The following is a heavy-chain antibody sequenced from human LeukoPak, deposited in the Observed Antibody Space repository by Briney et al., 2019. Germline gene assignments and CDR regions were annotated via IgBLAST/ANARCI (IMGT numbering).Heavy chain of an antibody. V-gene: IGHV4-30-2*01. J-gene: IGHJ4*02. D-gene: IGHD2-2*01. CDR2: IYHSGTT. Sequence: SETLSLTCTVSGGSISTGGYFWGWIRQPQGKGLEWIGHIYHSGTTYYNPSLKSRVTISVDGCKNQFSLKLSSVTDADTAVYICARASKCCSSSTCYPHKVDYWGQGTLVTVSS. CDR3: ARASKCCSSSTCYPHKVDY. CDR1: GGSISTGGYF.